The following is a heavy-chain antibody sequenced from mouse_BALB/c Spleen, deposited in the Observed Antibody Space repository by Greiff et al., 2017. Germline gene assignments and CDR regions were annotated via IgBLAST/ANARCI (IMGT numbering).Heavy chain of an antibody. V-gene: IGHV2-9*02. CDR3: ARDEDDYDAWFAY. Sequence: VQGVESGPGLVAPSQSLSITCTVSGFSLTSYGVHWVRQPPGKGLEWLGVIWAGGSTNYNSALMSRLSVSKDNSKSQVFLKMNSLQTDDTAMYYCARDEDDYDAWFAYWGQGTLVTVSA. CDR1: GFSLTSYG. CDR2: IWAGGST. J-gene: IGHJ3*01. D-gene: IGHD2-4*01.